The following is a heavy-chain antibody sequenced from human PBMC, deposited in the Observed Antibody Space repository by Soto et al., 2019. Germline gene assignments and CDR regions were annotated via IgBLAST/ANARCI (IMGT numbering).Heavy chain of an antibody. CDR1: GFTFSSYA. Sequence: QVQLVESGGGVVQPGRSLRLSCAASGFTFSSYAMHWVRQAPGKGLEWVAVISYDGSNKYYADSVKGRFTISRDNSKNTLYLQMYSLRAEDTAVYYCARESPTIDGMDVWGQGTTVTVSS. V-gene: IGHV3-30-3*01. J-gene: IGHJ6*02. CDR3: ARESPTIDGMDV. CDR2: ISYDGSNK. D-gene: IGHD1-1*01.